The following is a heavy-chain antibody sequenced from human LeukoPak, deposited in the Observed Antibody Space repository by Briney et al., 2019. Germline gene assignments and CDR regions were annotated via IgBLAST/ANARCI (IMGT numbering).Heavy chain of an antibody. CDR3: ASNRGQWLFSD. D-gene: IGHD6-19*01. V-gene: IGHV4-59*08. J-gene: IGHJ4*02. CDR1: GGSISSYY. Sequence: SETLSLTCTVSGGSISSYYWNWIRQPPGKGLEWIGNIYYSGSTNYNPSLKSRVTISIDTSKNQFSLRLSSVTAADTAVYYCASNRGQWLFSDWGQGTLVTVSS. CDR2: IYYSGST.